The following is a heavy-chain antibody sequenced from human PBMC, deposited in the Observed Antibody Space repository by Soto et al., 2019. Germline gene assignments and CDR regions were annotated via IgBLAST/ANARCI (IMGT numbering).Heavy chain of an antibody. Sequence: GGSLRLSCAASGFTFSNYGMHWVRQAPGKGLELVAVIWYDGNNKYYADSVKGRFTISRDNSNNTLYVQMTSLRAEDTAVYYCARGLHSLFDYWGQGTLVTVS. J-gene: IGHJ4*02. CDR3: ARGLHSLFDY. D-gene: IGHD2-21*01. CDR2: IWYDGNNK. V-gene: IGHV3-33*01. CDR1: GFTFSNYG.